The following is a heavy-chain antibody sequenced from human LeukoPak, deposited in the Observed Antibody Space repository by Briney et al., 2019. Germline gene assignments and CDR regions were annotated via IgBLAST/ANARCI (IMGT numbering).Heavy chain of an antibody. D-gene: IGHD3-10*01. CDR3: ARDYGSGMDV. V-gene: IGHV3-33*01. J-gene: IGHJ6*02. CDR1: GITFSSYG. Sequence: GGSLRLSCAPSGITFSSYGMHWVRQPPGKGLEGVALIWYDGSNKYYADSVKGRSTISRDNSKNLLNLQMNSLRAEDTAVYYCARDYGSGMDVWGQGTTVTVSS. CDR2: IWYDGSNK.